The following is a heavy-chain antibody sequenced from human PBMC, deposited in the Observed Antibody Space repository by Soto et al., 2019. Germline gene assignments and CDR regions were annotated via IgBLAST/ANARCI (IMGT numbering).Heavy chain of an antibody. D-gene: IGHD3-3*01. J-gene: IGHJ5*02. V-gene: IGHV7-4-1*01. CDR1: RYTFTSYA. CDR2: INTNTGNP. Sequence: ASVKVSCKASRYTFTSYAMNWVRQAPGQGLEWMGWINTNTGNPTYAQGFTGRFVFSLDTSVSTAYLQICSLKAEDTAVYYCARSNYDFWSGYYTWFDPWGQGTLVTVSS. CDR3: ARSNYDFWSGYYTWFDP.